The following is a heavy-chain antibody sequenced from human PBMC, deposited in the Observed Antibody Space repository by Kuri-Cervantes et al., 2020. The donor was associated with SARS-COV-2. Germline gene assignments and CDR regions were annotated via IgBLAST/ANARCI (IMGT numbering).Heavy chain of an antibody. CDR2: ISSSGSTI. J-gene: IGHJ6*03. Sequence: LSLTCAVSGYSISSGYYWGWIRQPPGKGLEWVSYISSSGSTIYYADSVKGRFTISRDNAKNSLYLQMNSLRAEDTAVYYCAREVAVGDYYYYYYMDVWGKGTTVTVSS. V-gene: IGHV3-11*04. CDR1: GYSISSGYY. CDR3: AREVAVGDYYYYYYMDV. D-gene: IGHD3-16*01.